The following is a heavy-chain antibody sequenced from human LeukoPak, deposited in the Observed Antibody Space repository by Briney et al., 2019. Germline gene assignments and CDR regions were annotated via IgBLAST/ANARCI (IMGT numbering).Heavy chain of an antibody. V-gene: IGHV4-59*01. CDR3: ARARAYSNQGFYYYGMDV. Sequence: SETLSLTCTVSGGSIRRDYWSWIRQPPGKGLEWVGYISYSGSTSYNPSLESRVTMSVDTSKNQVSLKVNSVTAADTAVYFCARARAYSNQGFYYYGMDVWAKGPRSPSP. CDR1: GGSIRRDY. CDR2: ISYSGST. D-gene: IGHD4-11*01. J-gene: IGHJ6*02.